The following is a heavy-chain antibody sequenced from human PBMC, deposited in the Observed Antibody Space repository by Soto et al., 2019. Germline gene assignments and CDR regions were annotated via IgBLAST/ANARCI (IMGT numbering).Heavy chain of an antibody. D-gene: IGHD2-15*01. V-gene: IGHV1-69*13. CDR2: IIPIFGTA. J-gene: IGHJ5*02. CDR3: ASGAPRSLRRYCSGGSCYRVMNWFDP. CDR1: GGTFSSYA. Sequence: ASVKVSCKASGGTFSSYAISWVRQAPGQGLEWMGGIIPIFGTANYAQKFQGRVTITADESTSTAYMELSSLRSEDTAVYYCASGAPRSLRRYCSGGSCYRVMNWFDPWGQGTLVTVSS.